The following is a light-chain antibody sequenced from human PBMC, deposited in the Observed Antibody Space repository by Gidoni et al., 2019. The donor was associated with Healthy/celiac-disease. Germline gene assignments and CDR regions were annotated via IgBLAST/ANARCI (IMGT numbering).Light chain of an antibody. CDR3: KQSYSTPLT. Sequence: DIPMTQSPSSLSASVGDRVTITCRASQSISSYLNWYQQKPGKAPKLLIYAASSLQSGVPSRFSGSGSGTDFTLTISSLQPEDFATYYCKQSYSTPLTFGGGTRGDQT. CDR2: AAS. V-gene: IGKV1-39*01. J-gene: IGKJ4*01. CDR1: QSISSY.